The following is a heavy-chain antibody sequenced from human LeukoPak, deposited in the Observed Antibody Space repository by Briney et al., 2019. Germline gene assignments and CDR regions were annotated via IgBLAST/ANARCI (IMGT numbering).Heavy chain of an antibody. J-gene: IGHJ4*02. CDR3: AVVVVAADVDY. D-gene: IGHD2-15*01. CDR2: IIPIFGTA. V-gene: IGHV1-69*05. Sequence: GSSVTVSCKASGGTFSSYAIRWVRPAPGQGLEWMGRIIPIFGTANYAQKFQGRVTITTDASTSTAYMEMSSHRSEDTAVYYCAVVVVAADVDYWGQGTLVTVSS. CDR1: GGTFSSYA.